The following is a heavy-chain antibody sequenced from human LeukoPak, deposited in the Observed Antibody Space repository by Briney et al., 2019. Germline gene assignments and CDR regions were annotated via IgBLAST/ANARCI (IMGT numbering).Heavy chain of an antibody. CDR3: ARDAQLAFDF. CDR2: IRSSTTTI. V-gene: IGHV3-48*02. J-gene: IGHJ3*01. Sequence: PGGSLRLSCAASGFTFSSYSMNWVRQAPGKGLEWVSYIRSSTTTIYYADSVKGRFTISTDNAKNSLYLQMSSLRDEDTAVYYCARDAQLAFDFWGQGTMVTVSS. CDR1: GFTFSSYS.